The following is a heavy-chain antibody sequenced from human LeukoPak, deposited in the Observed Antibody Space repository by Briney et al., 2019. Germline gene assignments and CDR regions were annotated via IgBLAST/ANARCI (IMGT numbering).Heavy chain of an antibody. Sequence: SETLSLTCSVSGVSMSSYYWSWIRQSPGKGLEWIGYIYHSGSTDYNSSLKSRVTISEDTSKKQFSLKVSSVTAADTAVYYCARGFRGASFDYWGQGTLVTVSS. V-gene: IGHV4-59*01. CDR1: GVSMSSYY. CDR3: ARGFRGASFDY. J-gene: IGHJ4*02. CDR2: IYHSGST. D-gene: IGHD1-26*01.